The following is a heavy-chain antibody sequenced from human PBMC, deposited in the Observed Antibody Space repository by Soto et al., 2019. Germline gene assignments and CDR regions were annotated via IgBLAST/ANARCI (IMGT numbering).Heavy chain of an antibody. CDR2: ISGSGGST. J-gene: IGHJ5*02. CDR1: GFTFSSYA. Sequence: HPGGSLRLSCAASGFTFSSYAMSWVRQAPKKGLEWVSAISGSGGSTYYADTVKGRFTISRDNSKNTLYLQMISLRAEDTALYYCAKGGAQLLHYNWFDPWGQGTLVTVSS. D-gene: IGHD2-2*01. CDR3: AKGGAQLLHYNWFDP. V-gene: IGHV3-23*01.